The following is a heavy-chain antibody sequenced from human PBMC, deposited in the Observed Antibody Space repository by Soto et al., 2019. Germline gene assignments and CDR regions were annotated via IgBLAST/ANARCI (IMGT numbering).Heavy chain of an antibody. CDR1: GFTFSSYG. Sequence: GGSLRLSCAASGFTFSSYGMHWVRQAPGKGLEWVAVISYDGSNKYYADSVKGRFTISRDNSKNTLYLQMNSLRAEDTAVYYCAKDLPILRFLEWLFDYWGQGTLVTVSS. CDR3: AKDLPILRFLEWLFDY. CDR2: ISYDGSNK. D-gene: IGHD3-3*01. J-gene: IGHJ4*02. V-gene: IGHV3-30*18.